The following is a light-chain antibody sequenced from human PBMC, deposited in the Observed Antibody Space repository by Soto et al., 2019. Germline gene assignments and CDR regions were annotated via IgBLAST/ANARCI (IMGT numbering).Light chain of an antibody. J-gene: IGLJ1*01. CDR3: SSYTSSSRV. CDR1: GSDFGGYNY. CDR2: DVT. V-gene: IGLV2-14*03. Sequence: QSVLTQPASVSGSPGQSITISCTGTGSDFGGYNYVSWYQQHPGKAPKLMIYDVTNRPSGVPNRFSGSKSGNTASLTISGLQAEDEADYYCSSYTSSSRVFGTGTKVTVL.